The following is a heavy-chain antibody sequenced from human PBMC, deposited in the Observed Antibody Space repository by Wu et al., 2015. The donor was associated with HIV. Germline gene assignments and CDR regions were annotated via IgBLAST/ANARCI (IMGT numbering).Heavy chain of an antibody. CDR2: IIPISGTT. J-gene: IGHJ4*02. D-gene: IGHD2-21*01. CDR3: ARELLWGEDF. Sequence: QVQLVQSGAEVRKPGSSVKVSCKASGGTLSTFAISWVRQASGQGLEWMGRIIPISGTTDYGQKFQGRITITADESTRTTYMEVRSLRYEDTAVYFCARELLWGEDFWGQGNPGHRLL. V-gene: IGHV1-69*15. CDR1: GGTLSTFA.